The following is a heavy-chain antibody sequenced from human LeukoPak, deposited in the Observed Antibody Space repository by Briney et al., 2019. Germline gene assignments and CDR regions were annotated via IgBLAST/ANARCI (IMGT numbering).Heavy chain of an antibody. V-gene: IGHV3-48*01. CDR2: ISSSSSTI. Sequence: PGGSLRLSCAASGFTFSSYSMNWVRQAPGKGLEWVSYISSSSSTIYYADSVKGRFTISRDNSRNTLFLQMNSLRAEDTAVYYCAHGAMYQLDYWGQGTLVTVSS. J-gene: IGHJ4*02. D-gene: IGHD2-2*01. CDR3: AHGAMYQLDY. CDR1: GFTFSSYS.